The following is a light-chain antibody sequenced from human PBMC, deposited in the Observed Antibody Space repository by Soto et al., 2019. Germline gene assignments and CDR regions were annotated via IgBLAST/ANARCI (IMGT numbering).Light chain of an antibody. V-gene: IGLV2-11*01. CDR3: CSFAGGYIFYV. CDR2: DVT. CDR1: SSDVGTYSF. J-gene: IGLJ1*01. Sequence: HSALTQPRSVSGSPGQSVTISCTGTSSDVGTYSFVSWYQQHPGKAPKLMIYDVTKRPSGVPDRFSGSKSGNTASLTISGLQAEDEADYYCCSFAGGYIFYVFGTGTKVTVL.